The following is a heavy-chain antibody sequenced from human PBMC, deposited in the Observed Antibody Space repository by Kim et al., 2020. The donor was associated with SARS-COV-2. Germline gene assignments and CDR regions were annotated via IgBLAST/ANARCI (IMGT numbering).Heavy chain of an antibody. D-gene: IGHD1-7*01. CDR3: ARGWSWNSKFDY. V-gene: IGHV4-34*01. CDR2: INHSGST. CDR1: GGSFSGYY. J-gene: IGHJ4*02. Sequence: SETLSLTCAVYGGSFSGYYWSWIRQPPGKGLEWIGEINHSGSTNYNPSLKSRVTISVDTSKNQFSLKLSSVTAADTAVYYCARGWSWNSKFDYWGQGTLVTVSS.